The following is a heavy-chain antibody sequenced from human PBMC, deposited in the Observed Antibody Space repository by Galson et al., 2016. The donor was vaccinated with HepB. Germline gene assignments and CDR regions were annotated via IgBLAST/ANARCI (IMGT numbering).Heavy chain of an antibody. Sequence: SLRLSCAASGFTFSDYAMSWVRQAPGKGLEWVSTITGGSTNTYYADSVKAQFAISRDNSKNMLFLQMTSLRAEDTAVYYCAKYGSTSRPYYLDSWGQGTLVTVSS. V-gene: IGHV3-23*01. CDR2: ITGGSTNT. D-gene: IGHD3-10*01. CDR3: AKYGSTSRPYYLDS. J-gene: IGHJ4*02. CDR1: GFTFSDYA.